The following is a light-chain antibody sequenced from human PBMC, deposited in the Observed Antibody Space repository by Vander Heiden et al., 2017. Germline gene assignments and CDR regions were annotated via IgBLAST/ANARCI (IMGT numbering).Light chain of an antibody. CDR3: QQYGNPPHT. CDR2: DAS. CDR1: RRISNH. J-gene: IGKJ1*01. V-gene: IGKV3-11*01. Sequence: TVLPQSPAPLSFPPEGSAPLSCTAQRRISNHLAWYQQKPGQAPRLLIYDASTRATGIPDRFSGSGSGTDFTLTVSSLEAEDFAVYYCQQYGNPPHTFGQGTKVEIK.